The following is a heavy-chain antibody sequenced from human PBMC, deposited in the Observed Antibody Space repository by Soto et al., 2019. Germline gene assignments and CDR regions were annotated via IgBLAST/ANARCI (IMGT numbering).Heavy chain of an antibody. CDR2: ISPYYDST. D-gene: IGHD2-2*01. CDR3: ARSEGPDAMGGWFDP. CDR1: GFSLSSDG. J-gene: IGHJ5*02. Sequence: QVQLVQSGAEVKKPGASVKVSCKTSGFSLSSDGINWVRQAPGQALEWMGWISPYYDSTNYAQKFQGRVTLTTDTSTSTAYMELRSLRSDDTAVYYCARSEGPDAMGGWFDPWGQGTLGTVST. V-gene: IGHV1-18*01.